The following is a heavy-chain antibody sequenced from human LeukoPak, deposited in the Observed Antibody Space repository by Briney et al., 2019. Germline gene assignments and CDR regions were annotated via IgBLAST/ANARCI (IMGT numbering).Heavy chain of an antibody. J-gene: IGHJ3*02. CDR2: IDHSGST. Sequence: SETLSLTCTVSGGSIDSYYWSWIRQPPGKGLEWIGYIDHSGSTKYNPSLKSRVTISVDTSKNQFSLKLSSVTAADTAIYYCAIPRVSNAFDIWGQGTMVTVSS. D-gene: IGHD6-13*01. V-gene: IGHV4-59*08. CDR1: GGSIDSYY. CDR3: AIPRVSNAFDI.